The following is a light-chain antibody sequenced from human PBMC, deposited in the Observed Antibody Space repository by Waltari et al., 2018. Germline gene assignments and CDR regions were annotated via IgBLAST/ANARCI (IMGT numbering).Light chain of an antibody. J-gene: IGKJ2*01. Sequence: DIQMNQSPSSLSASVGDRVTITCQASQDISNYLNWYQQKPGKATKLLIYDASNLETGVPSRFSGSGSGTDFTFTISSLQPEDIATYYCQQYDNLPYTFGQGTKLEIK. CDR3: QQYDNLPYT. CDR2: DAS. CDR1: QDISNY. V-gene: IGKV1-33*01.